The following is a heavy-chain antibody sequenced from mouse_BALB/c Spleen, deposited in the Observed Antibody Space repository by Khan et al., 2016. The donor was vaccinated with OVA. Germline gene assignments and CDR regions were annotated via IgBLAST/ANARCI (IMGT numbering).Heavy chain of an antibody. CDR2: IDPFNGGT. Sequence: VQLQQSGPELMKPGASVKISCTASGYSFTNYYIHWVKQSHGQSFEWIGYIDPFNGGTNYNQKFKGTATLTVDKSSSTAYMHLSSLTSGGSAVYYCTRLGTTGWFAYWGQGTLVTVSA. V-gene: IGHV1S135*01. D-gene: IGHD2-13*01. CDR1: GYSFTNYY. J-gene: IGHJ3*01. CDR3: TRLGTTGWFAY.